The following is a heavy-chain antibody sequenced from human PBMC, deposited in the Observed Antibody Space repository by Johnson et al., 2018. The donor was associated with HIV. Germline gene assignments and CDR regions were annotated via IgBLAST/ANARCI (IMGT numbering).Heavy chain of an antibody. J-gene: IGHJ3*02. V-gene: IGHV3-30*03. Sequence: QEQLVESGGGVVQPGRSVRLSCAVSGLNFSDYGMHWVRQAPGKGLEWVAVISFDGSEEYYADSVKGRFTVSRDNSKNTLYLQMNSLREEDTAVYHGARGRSRGTEVDWRGCGFDIWGQGTMGTVSS. CDR2: ISFDGSEE. CDR1: GLNFSDYG. D-gene: IGHD3/OR15-3a*01. CDR3: ARGRSRGTEVDWRGCGFDI.